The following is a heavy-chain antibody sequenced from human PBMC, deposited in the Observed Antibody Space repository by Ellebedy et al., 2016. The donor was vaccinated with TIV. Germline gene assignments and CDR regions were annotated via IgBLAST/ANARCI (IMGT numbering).Heavy chain of an antibody. CDR3: ATDLRYCTNGVCFKRFDAFDI. V-gene: IGHV1-3*01. Sequence: ASVKVSCKASGYTFTSYAMHWVRQAPGQRLEWMGWINAGNGNTKYSQKFQGRVTITRDTSASTAYMELSSLRSEDTAVYYCATDLRYCTNGVCFKRFDAFDIWGQGTMVTVSS. D-gene: IGHD2-8*01. CDR2: INAGNGNT. J-gene: IGHJ3*02. CDR1: GYTFTSYA.